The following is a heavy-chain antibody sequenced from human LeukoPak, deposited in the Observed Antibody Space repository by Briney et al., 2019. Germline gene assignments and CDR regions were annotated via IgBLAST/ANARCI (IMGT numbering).Heavy chain of an antibody. CDR3: ANLKSWLLLSAAFDI. V-gene: IGHV3-23*01. CDR2: ISGSGGST. D-gene: IGHD3-9*01. J-gene: IGHJ3*02. CDR1: GFTFSSYA. Sequence: PGRSLRLSCAASGFTFSSYAMSWVRQAPGKGLEWVSAISGSGGSTYYADSVKGRFTISRDNSKNTLYLQMNSLRAEDTAVYYCANLKSWLLLSAAFDIWGQGTMVTVSS.